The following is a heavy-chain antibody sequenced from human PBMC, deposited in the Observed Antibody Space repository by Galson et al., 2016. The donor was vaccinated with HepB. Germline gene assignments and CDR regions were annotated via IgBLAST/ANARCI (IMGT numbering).Heavy chain of an antibody. J-gene: IGHJ4*02. V-gene: IGHV1-18*04. CDR1: GYRFVSYS. CDR2: ISAYSGDR. Sequence: SVKVSCKASGYRFVSYSFSWVRQAPGQGLEWMGWISAYSGDRKYAQKVEGRVTMTTDTSTSTAYMELRSLRSDDTAVYYCARATPVGATVFDYWGQGTLVTVSS. D-gene: IGHD1-26*01. CDR3: ARATPVGATVFDY.